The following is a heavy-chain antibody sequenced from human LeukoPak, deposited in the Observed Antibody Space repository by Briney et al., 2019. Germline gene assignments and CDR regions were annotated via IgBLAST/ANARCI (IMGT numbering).Heavy chain of an antibody. Sequence: GESLKISCKGSGYSLTSYWIGWVRQMPGKGLEWMGIIYPGDSDTRYSPSFQGQVTISADKSISTAYLQWSSLKASDTAMYYCARSPDYDFWSGFKSDYFDYWGQGTLVTVSS. CDR2: IYPGDSDT. V-gene: IGHV5-51*01. CDR1: GYSLTSYW. D-gene: IGHD3-3*01. CDR3: ARSPDYDFWSGFKSDYFDY. J-gene: IGHJ4*02.